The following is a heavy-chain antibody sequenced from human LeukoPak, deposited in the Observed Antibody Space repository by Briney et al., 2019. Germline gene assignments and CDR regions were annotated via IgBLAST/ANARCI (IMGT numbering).Heavy chain of an antibody. D-gene: IGHD3/OR15-3a*01. Sequence: GGSLRLSCAASGFTFTNYWMHWVRHAPGKGLVRVSRIHSDGVGTIYADSVKGRFTVSRDNSKNMVFLQMSSLRADDTAVYYCARGGLDHAYDIWGQGTMVTVSS. CDR3: ARGGLDHAYDI. CDR1: GFTFTNYW. CDR2: IHSDGVGT. V-gene: IGHV3-74*01. J-gene: IGHJ3*02.